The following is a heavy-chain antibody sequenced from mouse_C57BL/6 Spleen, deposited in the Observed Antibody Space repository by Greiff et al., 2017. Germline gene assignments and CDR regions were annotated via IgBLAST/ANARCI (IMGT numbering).Heavy chain of an antibody. J-gene: IGHJ1*03. D-gene: IGHD2-3*01. CDR1: GYAFSSSW. Sequence: QLQQSGPELVKPGASVKISCKASGYAFSSSWMNWVKQRPGKGLEWIGRIYPGGGDTKYNGKFMGKATLTADKSSSIAYLQLSSLTSEDSAVYFCAREGWLLPQDFDVWGTGTTVTVSS. V-gene: IGHV1-82*01. CDR3: AREGWLLPQDFDV. CDR2: IYPGGGDT.